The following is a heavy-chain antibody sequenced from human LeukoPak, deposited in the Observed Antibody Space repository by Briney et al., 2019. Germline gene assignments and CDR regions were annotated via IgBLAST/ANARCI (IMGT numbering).Heavy chain of an antibody. Sequence: GGSLRLSCAASGFTFSSYAMSWVRHAPGKGLEWVSDISGSGGSTYYADSVKGRFTISRDNSTNTLYHQMNSRRAEDTAVYYCARWGPAGYFDYWGQGTLVTVSS. CDR2: ISGSGGST. V-gene: IGHV3-23*01. CDR3: ARWGPAGYFDY. CDR1: GFTFSSYA. J-gene: IGHJ4*02. D-gene: IGHD2-2*01.